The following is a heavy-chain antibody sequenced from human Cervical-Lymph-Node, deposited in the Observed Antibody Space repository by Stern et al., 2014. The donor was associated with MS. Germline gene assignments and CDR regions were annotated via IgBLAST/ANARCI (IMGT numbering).Heavy chain of an antibody. CDR3: ARHLYRTGNYGMDV. Sequence: QVQLQESGPGLVKPSETLSLTCSVSGGPISSSSYYWGWIRQPPGKGLEWIGTVDYRGSSNYNPSLKSRVAQAADASTNPFSLQLRSVTAADTAVYYCARHLYRTGNYGMDVWGQGTTVTVSS. V-gene: IGHV4-39*01. CDR2: VDYRGSS. CDR1: GGPISSSSYY. D-gene: IGHD1-14*01. J-gene: IGHJ6*02.